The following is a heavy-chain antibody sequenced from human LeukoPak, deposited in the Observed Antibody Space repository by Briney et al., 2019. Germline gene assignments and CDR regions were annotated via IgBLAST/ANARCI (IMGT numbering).Heavy chain of an antibody. CDR3: TRDLGYRLGITPFDY. Sequence: QPGRSLRLSCTASGFTFGDYAMSWVRQAPGKGLEWVGFIRSKAYGGTTEYAASVKGRFTISRDDSKSIAYLQMNSLKTEDTAVYYCTRDLGYRLGITPFDYWGQGTLVTVSS. D-gene: IGHD7-27*01. J-gene: IGHJ4*02. CDR2: IRSKAYGGTT. V-gene: IGHV3-49*04. CDR1: GFTFGDYA.